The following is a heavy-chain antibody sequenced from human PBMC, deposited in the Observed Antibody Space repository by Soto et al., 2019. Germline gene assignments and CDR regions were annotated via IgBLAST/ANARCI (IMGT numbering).Heavy chain of an antibody. CDR2: IYYNGIT. Sequence: QVQLQESGPGLVKPSETLSLTCIVSGGSISPYYWSWIRQPPGKGLEWIGFIYYNGITNYNPSLKSRVTILVDTSKKQYALKLSSVTAADTALYFCARRFDGNNYGYGMDVWGQGTTVTVSS. V-gene: IGHV4-59*08. CDR3: ARRFDGNNYGYGMDV. J-gene: IGHJ6*02. D-gene: IGHD5-12*01. CDR1: GGSISPYY.